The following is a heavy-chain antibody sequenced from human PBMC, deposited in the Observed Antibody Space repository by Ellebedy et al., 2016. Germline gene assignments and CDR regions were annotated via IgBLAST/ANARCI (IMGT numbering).Heavy chain of an antibody. J-gene: IGHJ5*01. Sequence: SETLSLTCTVSGGSISSYNWNWIRQPPGKGLGWIGYISNSGHTKYNPSLQSRVTISADTSKNQFSLKLTSVTAADTAVYYCARNNYTSGTWGQGTLVTVSS. D-gene: IGHD3-10*01. V-gene: IGHV4-59*08. CDR3: ARNNYTSGT. CDR1: GGSISSYN. CDR2: ISNSGHT.